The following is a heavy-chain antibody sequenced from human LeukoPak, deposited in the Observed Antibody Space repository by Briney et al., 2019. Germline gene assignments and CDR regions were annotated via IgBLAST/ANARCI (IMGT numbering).Heavy chain of an antibody. J-gene: IGHJ4*02. V-gene: IGHV1-46*01. CDR1: GYTFTSYY. Sequence: ASVKVSCKASGYTFTSYYMHWVRQAPGQGLEWMGIINPRGGSATSAPKFQGRVTLTRDTSTSTVYMELSSLRSEDTAVYYCARDYHGSGSLTTFDYWGQGTLVTVSS. CDR3: ARDYHGSGSLTTFDY. D-gene: IGHD3-10*01. CDR2: INPRGGSA.